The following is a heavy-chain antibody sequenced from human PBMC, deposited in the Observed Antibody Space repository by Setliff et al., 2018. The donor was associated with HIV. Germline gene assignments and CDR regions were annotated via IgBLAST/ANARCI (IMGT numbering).Heavy chain of an antibody. Sequence: PSETLSLTCTVSGDSISTDYWTWIRQPPGKGLEWIGYIYNSASTSYNPSLKSRVTISVDTSKNQFSLKLSSVTAADTAVYYCARVKSIGDYYGSEYYFDYWGQGTLVTVSS. D-gene: IGHD3-10*01. CDR2: IYNSAST. V-gene: IGHV4-59*12. CDR1: GDSISTDY. CDR3: ARVKSIGDYYGSEYYFDY. J-gene: IGHJ4*02.